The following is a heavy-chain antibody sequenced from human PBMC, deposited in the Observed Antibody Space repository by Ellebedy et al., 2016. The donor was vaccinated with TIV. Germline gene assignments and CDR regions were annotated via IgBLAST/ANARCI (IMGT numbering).Heavy chain of an antibody. J-gene: IGHJ4*02. D-gene: IGHD3-10*01. V-gene: IGHV3-23*01. CDR3: ARQYLPDYGSGSFYPSDY. CDR2: INPSGTST. CDR1: GLSFSTYG. Sequence: GGSLRLSXAASGLSFSTYGMSWVRQAPGKGLLWVSSINPSGTSTYYADSVRGRFTISRDNSKNTLSLQMNSLRAEDTAIYYCARQYLPDYGSGSFYPSDYWGQGTLVTVSS.